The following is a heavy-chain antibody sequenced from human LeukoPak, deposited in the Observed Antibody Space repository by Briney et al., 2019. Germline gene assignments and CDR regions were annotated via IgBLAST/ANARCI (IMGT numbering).Heavy chain of an antibody. CDR1: GYTFTGYY. J-gene: IGHJ5*02. V-gene: IGHV1-2*02. CDR2: INPNSGGT. Sequence: GASVKVSCKASGYTFTGYYMHWVRQAPGQGLEWMGWINPNSGGTNYAQKFQGRVTMTRDTSISTAYMELSSLRSDDTAVYYCARDLGTPYLWFDPWGQGTLVTVSS. CDR3: ARDLGTPYLWFDP. D-gene: IGHD1-26*01.